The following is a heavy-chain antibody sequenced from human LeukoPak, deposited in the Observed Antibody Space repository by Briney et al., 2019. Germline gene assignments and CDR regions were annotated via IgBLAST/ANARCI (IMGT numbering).Heavy chain of an antibody. J-gene: IGHJ4*02. Sequence: SVKVSCKASGGTFSSYAISWVRQAPGQGLEWMGRIIPILGIANYAQKFQGRVTITADKSTSTAYMELSSLRSEDTAVYYCARFPLGDYDFDYWGQGTLVTVSS. CDR1: GGTFSSYA. V-gene: IGHV1-69*04. CDR3: ARFPLGDYDFDY. D-gene: IGHD4-17*01. CDR2: IIPILGIA.